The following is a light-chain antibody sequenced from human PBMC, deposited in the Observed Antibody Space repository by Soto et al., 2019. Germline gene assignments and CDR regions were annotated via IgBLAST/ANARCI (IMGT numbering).Light chain of an antibody. J-gene: IGLJ2*01. V-gene: IGLV2-18*02. Sequence: QSALTQPHSVSGSPGQSATISCTGTSSDVGSYNRVSWYQQSPGTAPKLMIYDVSDRPSGVPDRFSGSKSGDTASLTIYGLLDEYEADYYCPSYTTSNTVVFGGGTKVTVL. CDR1: SSDVGSYNR. CDR3: PSYTTSNTVV. CDR2: DVS.